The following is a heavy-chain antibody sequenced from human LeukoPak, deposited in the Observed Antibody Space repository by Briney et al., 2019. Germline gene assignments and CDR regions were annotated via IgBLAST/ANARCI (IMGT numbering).Heavy chain of an antibody. Sequence: PSETLSLTCTVSGGSISSYYWSWIRQPPGKGLEWIGYIYYSGSTNYNPSLKSRVTISVDTSKNQFSLKLSSVTAADTAVYYCARGRALMVRGVIVDYWGQGTLVTVSS. CDR2: IYYSGST. J-gene: IGHJ4*02. CDR3: ARGRALMVRGVIVDY. D-gene: IGHD3-10*01. CDR1: GGSISSYY. V-gene: IGHV4-59*01.